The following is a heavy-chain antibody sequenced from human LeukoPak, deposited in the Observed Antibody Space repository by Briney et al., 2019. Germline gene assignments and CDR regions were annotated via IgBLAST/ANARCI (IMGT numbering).Heavy chain of an antibody. CDR3: AKASADVDTARMNAFDY. CDR1: GCTFISYA. CDR2: ISDGGGST. D-gene: IGHD5-18*01. Sequence: PGGSVTLSCAASGCTFISYAMRWLRQAPGKGLEWVSAISDGGGSTNYAECVNGRFAISRDNSKNTLYLQMNSLSAEDTAVYYCAKASADVDTARMNAFDYWGQGTLVTVSS. V-gene: IGHV3-23*01. J-gene: IGHJ4*02.